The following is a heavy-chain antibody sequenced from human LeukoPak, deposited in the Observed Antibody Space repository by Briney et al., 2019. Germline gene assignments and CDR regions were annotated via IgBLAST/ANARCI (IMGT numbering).Heavy chain of an antibody. Sequence: GGSLRLSCAASGFTFSNAWMNWVRQAPGKGLEWVSAISGSGGSTYSADSVKGRFTISRDNSKNTLYLQMNSLRAEDTALFYCAKGVEYSSASSFDYWGQGTLVTVSS. CDR1: GFTFSNAW. D-gene: IGHD5-18*01. J-gene: IGHJ4*02. CDR2: ISGSGGST. CDR3: AKGVEYSSASSFDY. V-gene: IGHV3-23*01.